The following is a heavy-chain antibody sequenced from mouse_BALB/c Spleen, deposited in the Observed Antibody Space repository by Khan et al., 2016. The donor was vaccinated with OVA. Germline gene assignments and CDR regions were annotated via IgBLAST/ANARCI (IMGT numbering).Heavy chain of an antibody. CDR2: ISYSGST. D-gene: IGHD1-1*02. V-gene: IGHV3-2*02. J-gene: IGHJ2*01. CDR3: ASIILYYCGVNFGGYYFDY. CDR1: GYSITSDYA. Sequence: EVELVESGPGLVKPSQSLSLTCTVTGYSITSDYAWNWIRQLPGNKLEWMGYISYSGSTAYNPSLKSRISITRDTSKNQVFLQLNPVTTEDTATYYYASIILYYCGVNFGGYYFDYWGQGTTLTVSS.